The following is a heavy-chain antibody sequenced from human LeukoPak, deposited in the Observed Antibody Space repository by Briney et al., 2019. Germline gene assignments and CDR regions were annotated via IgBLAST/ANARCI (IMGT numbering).Heavy chain of an antibody. Sequence: ASVKVSCKASGYTFTSYYMHWARQAPGQGLEWMAIISPSGGSTSYAQNFQGRVTMTRDTSTSTVYMELSSLRSEDTAVYYCARGRWNDQRKTFDIWGQGTMVTVSS. CDR1: GYTFTSYY. CDR2: ISPSGGST. V-gene: IGHV1-46*01. D-gene: IGHD1-1*01. J-gene: IGHJ3*02. CDR3: ARGRWNDQRKTFDI.